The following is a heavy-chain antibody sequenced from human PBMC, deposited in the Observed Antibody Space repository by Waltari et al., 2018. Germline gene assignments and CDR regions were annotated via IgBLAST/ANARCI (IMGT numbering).Heavy chain of an antibody. J-gene: IGHJ3*02. CDR3: ARDGGYYDSSGYLTDAFDI. D-gene: IGHD3-22*01. Sequence: QVQLVQSGAEVKKPGASVKVSCKAYGYTCTGYYMHWVRQAPGPGLEWMGWINPNSGGTNYAQKFQGRVTMTRDTSISTAYMELSRLRSDDTAVYYCARDGGYYDSSGYLTDAFDIWGQGTMVTVSS. CDR1: GYTCTGYY. V-gene: IGHV1-2*02. CDR2: INPNSGGT.